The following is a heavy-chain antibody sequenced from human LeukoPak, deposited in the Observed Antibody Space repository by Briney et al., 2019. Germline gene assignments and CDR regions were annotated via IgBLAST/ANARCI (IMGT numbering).Heavy chain of an antibody. D-gene: IGHD6-19*01. V-gene: IGHV4-39*01. CDR2: VYYSGST. CDR1: GGSISSSSYY. Sequence: SETLSLTCTVSGGSISSSSYYWDWIRQPPGKGLEWIGSVYYSGSTYYNPSLKSRVTISVDTSKNQFSLKLSSVTAADTAVYYCARLGTGYSSGWSMNDWGQGTLVTVSS. J-gene: IGHJ4*02. CDR3: ARLGTGYSSGWSMND.